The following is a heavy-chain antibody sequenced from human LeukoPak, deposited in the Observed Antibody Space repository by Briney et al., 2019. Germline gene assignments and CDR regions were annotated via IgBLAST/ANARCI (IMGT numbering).Heavy chain of an antibody. D-gene: IGHD6-13*01. CDR1: GYSISSGDY. Sequence: PSETLSLTCTVSGYSISSGDYWGWIRQPPGKGLEWIGSIHHTGNSYHNPSLKSRLTISVDRSKNQFSLKLSSVTAADTAAYYCARHASTWYNCFDYWGQGTVVTVSS. CDR2: IHHTGNS. CDR3: ARHASTWYNCFDY. V-gene: IGHV4-38-2*02. J-gene: IGHJ4*02.